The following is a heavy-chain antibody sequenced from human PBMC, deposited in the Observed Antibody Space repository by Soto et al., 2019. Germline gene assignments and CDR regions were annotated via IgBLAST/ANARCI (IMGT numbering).Heavy chain of an antibody. Sequence: PSETLSLTCAVYGGSFSGYYWSWIRQPPGKGLEWIGEINHSGSTNYNPSLKSRVTISVDTSKNQFSLKLSSVTAADTAVYYCARDAARNYYDSSGYYRPDAFDIWGQGTMVTVSS. CDR1: GGSFSGYY. J-gene: IGHJ3*02. CDR3: ARDAARNYYDSSGYYRPDAFDI. CDR2: INHSGST. D-gene: IGHD3-22*01. V-gene: IGHV4-34*01.